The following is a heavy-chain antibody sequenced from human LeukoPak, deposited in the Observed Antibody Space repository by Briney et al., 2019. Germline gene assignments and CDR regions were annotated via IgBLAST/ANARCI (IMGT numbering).Heavy chain of an antibody. V-gene: IGHV1-2*02. CDR3: AREGDGLRSKYFDY. CDR1: GYTFSGYY. J-gene: IGHJ4*02. CDR2: SSPNSGGA. D-gene: IGHD2-21*02. Sequence: ASVTVSFTASGYTFSGYYIHWLRQSPGHRREWMGYSSPNSGGANSAQKFRGRVTMTRDTSITTAYMELTRLGADDTAVYYCAREGDGLRSKYFDYWGQGTLVTVSS.